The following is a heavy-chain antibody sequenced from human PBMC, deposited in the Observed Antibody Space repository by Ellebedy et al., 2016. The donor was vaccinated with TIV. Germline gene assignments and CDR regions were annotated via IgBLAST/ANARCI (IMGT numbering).Heavy chain of an antibody. CDR2: SYYSGIG. V-gene: IGHV4-34*11. J-gene: IGHJ6*03. Sequence: SETLSLXCAVYGGTFSDYYWSWIRQSPGKGLEWIGYSYYSGIGNYNPSLKSRVTISVDVSKNQFSLNLSSVTAADTAVYYCARVVIKPAVGDPHYMDVWGKGTTVTVSS. D-gene: IGHD2/OR15-2a*01. CDR1: GGTFSDYY. CDR3: ARVVIKPAVGDPHYMDV.